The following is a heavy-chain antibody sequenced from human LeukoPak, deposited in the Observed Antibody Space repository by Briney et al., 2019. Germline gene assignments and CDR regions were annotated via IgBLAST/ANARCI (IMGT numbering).Heavy chain of an antibody. CDR2: INHSGST. Sequence: SETLSLTCTVSGYSISNGYYWSWIRQPPGKGLEWIGEINHSGSTNYNPSLKSRVTISVDTSKNQFSLKLSSVTAADTAVYYCARDRVIVGATAGAFDIWGQGTMVTVSS. V-gene: IGHV4-38-2*02. CDR1: GYSISNGYY. D-gene: IGHD1-26*01. CDR3: ARDRVIVGATAGAFDI. J-gene: IGHJ3*02.